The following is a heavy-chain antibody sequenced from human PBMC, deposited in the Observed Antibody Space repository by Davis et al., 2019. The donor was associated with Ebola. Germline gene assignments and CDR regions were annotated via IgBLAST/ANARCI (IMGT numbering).Heavy chain of an antibody. V-gene: IGHV4-39*01. Sequence: PSETLSLTCTVSGGSISSSSYYWGWIRQPPGKGLEWIGSIYYSGSTYYNPSLKSRVTISVDTSKNQFSLKLSSVTAADTAVYYCARRGSGHIDYWGQGTLVTVSS. CDR2: IYYSGST. J-gene: IGHJ4*02. CDR1: GGSISSSSYY. CDR3: ARRGSGHIDY. D-gene: IGHD6-19*01.